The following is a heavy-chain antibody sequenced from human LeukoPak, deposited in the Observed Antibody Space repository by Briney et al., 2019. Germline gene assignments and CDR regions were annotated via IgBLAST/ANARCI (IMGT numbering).Heavy chain of an antibody. Sequence: SVKVSCKASGGTFSSYAISWVRQAPGQGLEWMGRIIPIFGTANYAQKFQGRVTITTDESTSTAYMELSSLRSEDTAVYYCAGQDIVVVPAAFDYWGQGTLVTASS. V-gene: IGHV1-69*05. CDR2: IIPIFGTA. CDR3: AGQDIVVVPAAFDY. CDR1: GGTFSSYA. D-gene: IGHD2-2*01. J-gene: IGHJ4*02.